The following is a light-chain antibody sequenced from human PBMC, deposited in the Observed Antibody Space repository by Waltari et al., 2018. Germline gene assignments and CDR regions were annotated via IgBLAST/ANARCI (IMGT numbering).Light chain of an antibody. V-gene: IGKV1-5*03. CDR1: QSVSRR. J-gene: IGKJ4*01. CDR3: QQYSTYPLT. Sequence: DVQMTQSPSTLTASVGDRVTITCRASQSVSRRLAWYQQTPGKAPKLLFYKASTLGGGVPSRFSGSGSGTEFTLTISSLQPYDFVTYYCQQYSTYPLTFGGGTKVEI. CDR2: KAS.